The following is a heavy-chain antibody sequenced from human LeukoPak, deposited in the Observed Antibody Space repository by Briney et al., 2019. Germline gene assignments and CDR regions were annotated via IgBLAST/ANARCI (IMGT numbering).Heavy chain of an antibody. CDR1: GYSISSGYF. CDR2: IYQSETA. Sequence: SETLSLTCTVSGYSISSGYFWGWMRQPPGKGLEWIGSIYQSETAHYNPSLKSRVTISVDTSKNQFSLKLSSVTAEDTALYYCAREWELLPWYWGQGTLVTVSS. J-gene: IGHJ4*02. D-gene: IGHD3-10*01. V-gene: IGHV4-38-2*02. CDR3: AREWELLPWY.